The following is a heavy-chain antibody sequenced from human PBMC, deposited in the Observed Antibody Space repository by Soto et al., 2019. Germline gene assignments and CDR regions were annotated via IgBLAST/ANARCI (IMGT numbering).Heavy chain of an antibody. V-gene: IGHV2-5*02. CDR2: IYWDDDK. Sequence: SGPTLVRPTPTLTLTCTFSGFSLSTSGVGLVWIRQPPGKALEWLAPIYWDDDKRYNPSLKSRLSLTKDTSKNQVVLTMTNMDPVDTATYYCAHTRFCSSGRCYGPSGDNWFDPWGQGTLVTVSS. CDR3: AHTRFCSSGRCYGPSGDNWFDP. J-gene: IGHJ5*02. D-gene: IGHD2-15*01. CDR1: GFSLSTSGVG.